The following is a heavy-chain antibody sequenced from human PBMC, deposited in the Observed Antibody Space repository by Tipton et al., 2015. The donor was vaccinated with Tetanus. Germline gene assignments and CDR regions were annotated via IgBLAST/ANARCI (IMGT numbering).Heavy chain of an antibody. Sequence: SLRLSCAASGFTFSSYAMSWVRQVPGKGLEWVSGVSDSGGSTYYADSVKGRVTISRDNSKNTLYLQMNSLRAEDTAVYYCAKVRDTIRDPTFDYWGLGTLVTVSS. D-gene: IGHD5-12*01. V-gene: IGHV3-23*01. CDR1: GFTFSSYA. CDR3: AKVRDTIRDPTFDY. J-gene: IGHJ4*02. CDR2: VSDSGGST.